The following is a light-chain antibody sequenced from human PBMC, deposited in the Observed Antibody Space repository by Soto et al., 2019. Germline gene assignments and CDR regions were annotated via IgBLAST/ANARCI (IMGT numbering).Light chain of an antibody. CDR2: DAS. J-gene: IGKJ2*02. Sequence: DIQMTQSPSTLSASVGDRVTITCRASQSISSWLAWYQQKPGKAPKLLIYDASSLEGGVPSRFSGSGSGTEFTLTISSLQPDDFATYYCQQYNSWCTFGQGTKVDIK. V-gene: IGKV1-5*01. CDR3: QQYNSWCT. CDR1: QSISSW.